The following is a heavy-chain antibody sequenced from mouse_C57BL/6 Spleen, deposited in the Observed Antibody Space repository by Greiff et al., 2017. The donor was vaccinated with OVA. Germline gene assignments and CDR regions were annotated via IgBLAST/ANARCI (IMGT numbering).Heavy chain of an antibody. J-gene: IGHJ2*01. Sequence: QVQLQQSGPELVKPGASVKLSCKASGYAFSSSWMNWVKQRPGKGLEWIGRICPGDGDTNYNGTFTGRATLTADKSSSTPYMQLSRLTSEDAAVYCCGRGAGTIYFDYWGQGTTLTVSS. CDR2: ICPGDGDT. V-gene: IGHV1-82*01. D-gene: IGHD4-1*01. CDR3: GRGAGTIYFDY. CDR1: GYAFSSSW.